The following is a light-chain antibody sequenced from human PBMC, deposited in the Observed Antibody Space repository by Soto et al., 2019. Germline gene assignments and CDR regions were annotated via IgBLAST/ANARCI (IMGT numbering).Light chain of an antibody. CDR1: QSVTNSY. CDR2: DTS. V-gene: IGKV3-20*01. CDR3: QQYGTSEII. Sequence: EIVLTQSPGTLSLSPGERATLSCRASQSVTNSYVAWYQQKPGQAPRLLIYDTSSRATGIPDRFSGSGSGTDFTLSISRLEPEDFAVFYCQQYGTSEIIFGQGTRLEIK. J-gene: IGKJ5*01.